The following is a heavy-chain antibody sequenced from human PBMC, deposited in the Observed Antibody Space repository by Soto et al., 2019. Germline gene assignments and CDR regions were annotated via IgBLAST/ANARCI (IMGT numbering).Heavy chain of an antibody. CDR3: ARARKGSGSDYYYHYGIDV. D-gene: IGHD3-3*01. Sequence: SETLSLTCSVYGGSFSDYYWSWIRQPPGKGLEWIGEINPSGSTNYNPSLKSRVTISVHKSKNQFSLKLSYVTAADTAVYYCARARKGSGSDYYYHYGIDVWGKGTTVTVSS. J-gene: IGHJ6*04. CDR1: GGSFSDYY. V-gene: IGHV4-34*01. CDR2: INPSGST.